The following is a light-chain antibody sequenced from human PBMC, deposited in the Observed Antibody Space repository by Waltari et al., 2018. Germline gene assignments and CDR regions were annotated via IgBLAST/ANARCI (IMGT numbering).Light chain of an antibody. V-gene: IGKV1-9*01. CDR3: QQLNSYPLT. CDR2: SAS. J-gene: IGKJ4*01. Sequence: DIQLTQSPSFLSPSVGDRLTITCRASQGLSSYLAWYQVRPGKAPKHLIYSASTLQSGVPSRFSGSGSGTEFTLTISSLQPEDFATYYCQQLNSYPLTFGGGTKLEIK. CDR1: QGLSSY.